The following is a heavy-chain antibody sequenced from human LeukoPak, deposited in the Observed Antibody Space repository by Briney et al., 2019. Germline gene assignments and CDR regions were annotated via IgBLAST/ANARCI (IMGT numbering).Heavy chain of an antibody. V-gene: IGHV3-11*05. CDR1: GFTFSDYY. D-gene: IGHD1-14*01. J-gene: IGHJ6*02. CDR3: AREVTEVPYGMDV. Sequence: GGSLRLSCAASGFTFSDYYMSWIRQAPGKGLEWVSYISNSSSYTNYADSVKGRFTISRDNAKNTLYLQMNSLRAEDTAVYYCAREVTEVPYGMDVWGQGTTVTVSS. CDR2: ISNSSSYT.